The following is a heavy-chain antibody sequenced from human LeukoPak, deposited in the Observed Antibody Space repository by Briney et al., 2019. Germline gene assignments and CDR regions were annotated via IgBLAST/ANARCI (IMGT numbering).Heavy chain of an antibody. J-gene: IGHJ5*02. Sequence: SETLSLTCTVSGYSISSGYYWGWIRQPPGKGLEWIGSIYHSGSTYYNPSLKSRVTISVDTSKNQFSLKLSSVTAADTAVYYCARIEGSGSHNDWFDPWGQGTLVTVSS. CDR3: ARIEGSGSHNDWFDP. V-gene: IGHV4-38-2*02. D-gene: IGHD3-10*01. CDR1: GYSISSGYY. CDR2: IYHSGST.